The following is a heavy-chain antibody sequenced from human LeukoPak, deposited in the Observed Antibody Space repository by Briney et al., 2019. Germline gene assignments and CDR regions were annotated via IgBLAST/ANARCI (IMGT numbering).Heavy chain of an antibody. CDR2: ISGSGGST. Sequence: GGSLRLSCAASGFTFSDYYMSWVRQAPGKGLEWVSAISGSGGSTYYADSVKGRFTISRDNSKNTLYLQMNSLRAEDTAVYYCAKDLITYYYGSGSPRPVDYWGQGTLVTVSS. V-gene: IGHV3-23*01. J-gene: IGHJ4*02. CDR1: GFTFSDYY. D-gene: IGHD3-10*01. CDR3: AKDLITYYYGSGSPRPVDY.